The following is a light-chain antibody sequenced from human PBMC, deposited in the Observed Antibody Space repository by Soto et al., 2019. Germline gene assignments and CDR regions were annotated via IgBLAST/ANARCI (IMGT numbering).Light chain of an antibody. J-gene: IGLJ2*01. CDR3: QSYDSSLSVVV. CDR2: TND. Sequence: QSVLTQPPSASGTPGQRVTISCSGSSFNIGRNPVNWYQQFPGTAPKLLIYTNDQRPSGVPDRFSGSKSGTSASLAISGLQSEDEADYYCQSYDSSLSVVVFGGGTKVTVL. CDR1: SFNIGRNP. V-gene: IGLV1-44*01.